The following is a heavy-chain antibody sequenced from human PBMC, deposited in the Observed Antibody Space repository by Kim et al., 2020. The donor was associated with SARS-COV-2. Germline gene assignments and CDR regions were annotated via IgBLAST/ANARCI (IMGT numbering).Heavy chain of an antibody. CDR3: ARGIVVVPAAIGGYYYYYGMDV. CDR2: INPNSGGT. V-gene: IGHV1-2*02. D-gene: IGHD2-2*02. Sequence: ASVKVSCKASGYTFTGYYMHWVRQAPGQGLEWMGWINPNSGGTNYAQKCQGRVTMTRDTSISTAYMELSRLRSDDTAVYYCARGIVVVPAAIGGYYYYYGMDVWGQGTTVTVSS. J-gene: IGHJ6*02. CDR1: GYTFTGYY.